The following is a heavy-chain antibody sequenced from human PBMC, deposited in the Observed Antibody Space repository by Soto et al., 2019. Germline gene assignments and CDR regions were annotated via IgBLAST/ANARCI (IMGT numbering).Heavy chain of an antibody. D-gene: IGHD2-15*01. Sequence: QVQLVQSGAEVKKPGSSVKVSCKASGGTFSSYAISWVRQAPGQGLEWMGGIIPIFGTANYAQKFQGRVTITADESTSTAYMELSSLISEDTAVYYCARSIVVVVAAAPYYGMEVLGQGTTVTVSS. CDR1: GGTFSSYA. V-gene: IGHV1-69*01. CDR3: ARSIVVVVAAAPYYGMEV. J-gene: IGHJ6*02. CDR2: IIPIFGTA.